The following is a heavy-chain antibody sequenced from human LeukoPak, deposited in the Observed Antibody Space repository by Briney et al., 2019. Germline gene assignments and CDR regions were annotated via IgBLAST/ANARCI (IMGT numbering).Heavy chain of an antibody. J-gene: IGHJ4*02. CDR3: ASMSITTPPFDI. V-gene: IGHV3-21*01. Sequence: PGGSLRLSCTASGFTFSNYSWNWVRQAPGKGLEWVSSISSSSSYIYYADSVKRRFTISRDNAKNSLYAHMNTLRREDTSMYYWASMSITTPPFDIWGQGTLVTASS. CDR1: GFTFSNYS. D-gene: IGHD1-20*01. CDR2: ISSSSSYI.